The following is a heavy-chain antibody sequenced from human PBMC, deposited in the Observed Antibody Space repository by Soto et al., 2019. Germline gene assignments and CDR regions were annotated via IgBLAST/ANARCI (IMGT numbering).Heavy chain of an antibody. CDR2: IIPILGTA. V-gene: IGHV1-69*13. J-gene: IGHJ6*01. D-gene: IGHD4-4*01. CDR3: ARGNSPYYYYGMDV. CDR1: GGTFSSYA. Sequence: SGKGCFKASGGTFSSYAISLVRQAPGQGLEWMGGIIPILGTANYAQKFHGRVTITADESTSTAYMDLSSLRSEDTAVYYCARGNSPYYYYGMDVWGQGTTVTVSS.